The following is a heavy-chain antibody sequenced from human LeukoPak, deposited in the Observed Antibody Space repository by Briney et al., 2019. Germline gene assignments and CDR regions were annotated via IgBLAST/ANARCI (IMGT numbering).Heavy chain of an antibody. CDR1: GYTLTSYY. CDR2: INPSGGST. D-gene: IGHD3-16*01. V-gene: IGHV1-46*01. Sequence: ASVKVSCKASGYTLTSYYMHWVRQAPGQGLEWMGIINPSGGSTSYAQKFQGRVTMTRDTSTSTVYMELSSLRSEDTAVYYCARDLELFGVNPDAFDIWGQGTMVTVSS. J-gene: IGHJ3*02. CDR3: ARDLELFGVNPDAFDI.